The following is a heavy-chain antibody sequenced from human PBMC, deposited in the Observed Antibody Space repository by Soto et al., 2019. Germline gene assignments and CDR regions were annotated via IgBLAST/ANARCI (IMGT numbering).Heavy chain of an antibody. CDR3: AKPDTVPEGTYYYYGMDV. CDR1: GFTFSSYG. D-gene: IGHD1-1*01. V-gene: IGHV3-30*18. J-gene: IGHJ6*02. CDR2: ISYDGSNK. Sequence: GGSLRLSCAASGFTFSSYGMHWVRQAPGKGLEWVAVISYDGSNKYYADSVKGRFTISRDNSKNTLYLQMNSLRAEDTAVYYCAKPDTVPEGTYYYYGMDVWGQGTTVTVSS.